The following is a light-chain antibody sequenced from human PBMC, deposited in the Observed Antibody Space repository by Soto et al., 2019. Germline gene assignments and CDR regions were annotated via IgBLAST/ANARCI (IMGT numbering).Light chain of an antibody. CDR2: GAS. CDR3: QQYGTSLIT. J-gene: IGKJ5*01. CDR1: QSVSSN. V-gene: IGKV3-20*01. Sequence: EIVLTQSPGTLSLSPGERATLSFRASQSVSSNLAWYQQKPGQAPRLLISGASNSATGIPDRFSGSGSGTDFTPTTTRLEPEDFAVYYCQQYGTSLITFGQGTRLEIK.